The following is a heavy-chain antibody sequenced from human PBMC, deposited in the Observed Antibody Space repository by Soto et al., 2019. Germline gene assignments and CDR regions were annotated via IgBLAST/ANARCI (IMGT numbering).Heavy chain of an antibody. D-gene: IGHD3-3*01. J-gene: IGHJ6*02. CDR1: GGTFSSYA. CDR3: ARGSQLRFLEWSDL. V-gene: IGHV1-69*13. Sequence: SVKVSCKASGGTFSSYAISCVRQAPGQGLEWMGGIIPIFGTANYAQKFQGRVTITADESTSTAYMELSSLRSEDTAVYYCARGSQLRFLEWSDLWGQGTTVTVSS. CDR2: IIPIFGTA.